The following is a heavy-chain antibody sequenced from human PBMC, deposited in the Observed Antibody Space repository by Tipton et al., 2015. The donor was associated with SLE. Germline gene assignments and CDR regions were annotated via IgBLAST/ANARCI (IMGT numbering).Heavy chain of an antibody. CDR2: IYYSGSI. D-gene: IGHD3-10*01. CDR3: ARTGAGAFDI. V-gene: IGHV4-59*11. J-gene: IGHJ3*02. Sequence: TLSLTCTVSGGSISSHYWSWIRQPPGKGLEWIGYIYYSGSISYNPSLKSRVTISVDTSKNQFSLKLSSVTAADTAVYYCARTGAGAFDIWGQGTMVTVSS. CDR1: GGSISSHY.